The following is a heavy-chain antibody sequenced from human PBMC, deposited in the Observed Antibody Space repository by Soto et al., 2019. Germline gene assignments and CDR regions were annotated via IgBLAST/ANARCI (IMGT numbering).Heavy chain of an antibody. CDR3: AIGHWLGK. V-gene: IGHV3-7*01. CDR2: IKQDGNEK. J-gene: IGHJ4*02. Sequence: EVQLVDSGGALVQPGESLRLSCAASGFTFSDYLMTWVRQAPGKGLEWVATIKQDGNEKFYVDSVKGRFTISRDNAKHSLYLHLNALRAEDTAVYYCAIGHWLGKWGQGTLVTVSS. D-gene: IGHD6-19*01. CDR1: GFTFSDYL.